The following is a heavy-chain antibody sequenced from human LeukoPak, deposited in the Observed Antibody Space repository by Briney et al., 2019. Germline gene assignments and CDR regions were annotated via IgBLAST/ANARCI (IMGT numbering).Heavy chain of an antibody. D-gene: IGHD5-12*01. CDR2: IGGSGGRT. Sequence: GGSLRLSCAASGFTFSSYAMNWVRQTPGKGLEWVSGIGGSGGRTYYADSVEGRFTISRDNSKNTLYLQMNSLRAEDTAVYYCASSLDIVATMDYWGQGTLVTVSS. CDR1: GFTFSSYA. J-gene: IGHJ4*02. CDR3: ASSLDIVATMDY. V-gene: IGHV3-23*01.